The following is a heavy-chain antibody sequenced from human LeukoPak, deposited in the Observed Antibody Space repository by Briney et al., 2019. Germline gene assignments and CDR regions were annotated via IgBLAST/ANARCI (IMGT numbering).Heavy chain of an antibody. CDR3: ARRPGIAAAGTWYFDL. CDR1: GYSFTSYW. V-gene: IGHV5-51*01. J-gene: IGHJ2*01. D-gene: IGHD6-13*01. Sequence: GESLKISCKGSGYSFTSYWIGWVRQMPGKGLECMGIIYPGDSDTRYSPSFQGQVTISADKSISTAYLQWSSVKASDTAMYYCARRPGIAAAGTWYFDLWGRGTLVTVSS. CDR2: IYPGDSDT.